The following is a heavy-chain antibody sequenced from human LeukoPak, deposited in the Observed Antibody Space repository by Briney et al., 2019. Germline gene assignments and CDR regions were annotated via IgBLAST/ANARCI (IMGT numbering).Heavy chain of an antibody. Sequence: GGSLRLSCGASGFLFSSYAISGVRRSRGKGMEWVSAISGSGGSTYYADSVKGRFTISRDHSKNTLYLQMNSLRAEDTAVYYCAKGSDYWGQGTLVTVSS. CDR3: AKGSDY. V-gene: IGHV3-23*01. CDR2: ISGSGGST. J-gene: IGHJ4*02. CDR1: GFLFSSYA.